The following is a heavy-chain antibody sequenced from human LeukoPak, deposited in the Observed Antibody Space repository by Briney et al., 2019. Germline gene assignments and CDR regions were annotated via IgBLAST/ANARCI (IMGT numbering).Heavy chain of an antibody. CDR2: FDPEDGET. V-gene: IGHV1-24*01. D-gene: IGHD6-19*01. CDR1: GYTLTELS. Sequence: ASVKVSCKVSGYTLTELSMHWVRQAPGKGLEWMGGFDPEDGETIYAQKFQGRVTMTEDTSTDTAYMELSSLRSEDTAVYYCARMHSSGWPLDAFDFWGQGTMVTVSS. CDR3: ARMHSSGWPLDAFDF. J-gene: IGHJ3*01.